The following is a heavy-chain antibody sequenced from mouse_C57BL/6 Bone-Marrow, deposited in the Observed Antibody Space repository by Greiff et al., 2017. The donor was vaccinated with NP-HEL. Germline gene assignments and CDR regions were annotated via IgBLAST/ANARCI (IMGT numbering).Heavy chain of an antibody. Sequence: EVKLEESGGDLVKPGGSLKLSCAASGFTFSSYGMSWVRQTPDKRLEWVATISSGGSYTYYPDSVKGRFTISRDNAKNTLYLQMSSLKSEDTAMYYCARHPPYYYGSSYAMDYWGQGTSVTVSS. D-gene: IGHD1-1*01. CDR1: GFTFSSYG. CDR3: ARHPPYYYGSSYAMDY. J-gene: IGHJ4*01. V-gene: IGHV5-6*02. CDR2: ISSGGSYT.